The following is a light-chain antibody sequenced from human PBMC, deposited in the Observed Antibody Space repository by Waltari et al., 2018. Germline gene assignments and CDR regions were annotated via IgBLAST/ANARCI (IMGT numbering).Light chain of an antibody. CDR1: SSNIESNT. Sequence: QSVLTQAPSASGTPGRRVTISCSGSSSNIESNTVNWYQQLPGTAPKLLIYSNNQRPSGVPDRLSGSKSGTSASLAISGLQSEDEAEYSCAVWDDSLSGVVFGGGTKLTVL. CDR2: SNN. CDR3: AVWDDSLSGVV. J-gene: IGLJ2*01. V-gene: IGLV1-44*01.